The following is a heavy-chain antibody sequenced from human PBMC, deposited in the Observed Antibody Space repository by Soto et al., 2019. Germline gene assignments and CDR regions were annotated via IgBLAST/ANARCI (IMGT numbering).Heavy chain of an antibody. CDR2: ISWNSGSI. J-gene: IGHJ3*02. Sequence: GGSLRLSCAASGFTFSSYAMSWVRQAPGKGLEWVSAISWNSGSIGYADSVKGRFTISRDNAKNSLYLQMNSLRAEDTALYYCAKDIVATLDAFDIWGQGTMVTVSS. D-gene: IGHD2-15*01. CDR1: GFTFSSYA. CDR3: AKDIVATLDAFDI. V-gene: IGHV3-9*01.